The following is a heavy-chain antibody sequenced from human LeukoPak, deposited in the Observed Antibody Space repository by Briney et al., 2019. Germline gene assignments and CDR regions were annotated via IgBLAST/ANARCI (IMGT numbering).Heavy chain of an antibody. CDR3: AREAVAGNRYYYYYYMDV. Sequence: GGSLRLSCAASGFTFDDYGMSWVRQAPGKGPEWVSGISWNGGSTGYADSVKGRFTISRDNAKNSLYLQMNSLRAEDTALYYSAREAVAGNRYYYYYYMDVWGKGTTVTVSS. CDR1: GFTFDDYG. D-gene: IGHD6-19*01. CDR2: ISWNGGST. J-gene: IGHJ6*03. V-gene: IGHV3-20*04.